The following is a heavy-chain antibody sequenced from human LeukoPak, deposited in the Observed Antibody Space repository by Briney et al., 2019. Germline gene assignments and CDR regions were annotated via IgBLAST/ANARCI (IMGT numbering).Heavy chain of an antibody. D-gene: IGHD1-26*01. J-gene: IGHJ4*02. CDR1: GFTFSSYS. V-gene: IGHV3-21*04. CDR2: ISSSSSYI. Sequence: PGGSLRLSCAASGFTFSSYSMNWVRQAPGKGLEWVSSISSSSSYIYYADSVRGRFTISRDNAKNSLYLQMNSLRAEDTALYYCARAGHGSYYYFDYWGQGTLVTVSS. CDR3: ARAGHGSYYYFDY.